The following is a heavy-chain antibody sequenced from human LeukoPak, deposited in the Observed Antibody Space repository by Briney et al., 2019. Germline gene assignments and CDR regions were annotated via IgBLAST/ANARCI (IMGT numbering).Heavy chain of an antibody. CDR3: ARDMNYYMDV. Sequence: GGSLRLSCAASGFTFSRNSMNWVRQAPGKGLEWVSSISSSSSYIYYADSVKGRFTISRDNAKNSPYLQMNSLRAEDTAVYYCARDMNYYMDVWGKGTTVTVSS. V-gene: IGHV3-21*01. D-gene: IGHD3-16*01. J-gene: IGHJ6*03. CDR1: GFTFSRNS. CDR2: ISSSSSYI.